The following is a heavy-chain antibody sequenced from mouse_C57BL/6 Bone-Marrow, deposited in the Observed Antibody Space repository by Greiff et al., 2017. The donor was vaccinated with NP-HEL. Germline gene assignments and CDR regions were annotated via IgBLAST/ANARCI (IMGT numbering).Heavy chain of an antibody. V-gene: IGHV1-85*01. CDR2: IYPRDGST. D-gene: IGHD1-1*01. CDR3: ARYRLRYPDYFDY. CDR1: GYTFTSYD. J-gene: IGHJ2*01. Sequence: VQPQESGPELVKPGASVKLSCKASGYTFTSYDINWVKQRPGQGLEWIGWIYPRDGSTKYNEKFKGKATLTVDTSSSTAYMELHSLTSEDSAVYFCARYRLRYPDYFDYWGQGTTLTVSS.